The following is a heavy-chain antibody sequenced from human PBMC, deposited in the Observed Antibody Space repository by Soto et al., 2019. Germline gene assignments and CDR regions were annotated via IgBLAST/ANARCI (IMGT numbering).Heavy chain of an antibody. D-gene: IGHD6-19*01. CDR1: GFTFSSYS. Sequence: EVQLVESGGGLVQPGGSLRLSCAASGFTFSSYSMIWVRQPPGKGLECISYIDSGGTTIFQTGSVKGRFTISRDNAKNSMYLQMISLGGEVTAVYYCARRTSGWDSDCWGLGTLVTVSS. CDR3: ARRTSGWDSDC. J-gene: IGHJ4*02. V-gene: IGHV3-48*01. CDR2: IDSGGTTI.